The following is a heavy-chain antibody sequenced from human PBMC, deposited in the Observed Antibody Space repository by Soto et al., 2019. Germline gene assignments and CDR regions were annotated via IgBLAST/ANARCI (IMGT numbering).Heavy chain of an antibody. V-gene: IGHV1-18*01. Sequence: ASVKVSCKXSGYTFTSYGISWVRQAPGQGLEWMGWISAYNGNTNYAQKLQGRVTMTTDTSTSTAYMELRSLRSDDTAVYYCARDVKASTMVRGVADYWGQGTLVTVSS. CDR2: ISAYNGNT. J-gene: IGHJ4*02. CDR1: GYTFTSYG. CDR3: ARDVKASTMVRGVADY. D-gene: IGHD3-10*01.